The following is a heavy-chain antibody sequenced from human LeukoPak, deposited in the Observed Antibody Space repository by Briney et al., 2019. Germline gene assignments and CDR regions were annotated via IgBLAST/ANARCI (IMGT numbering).Heavy chain of an antibody. CDR3: ARGAWATRLGS. V-gene: IGHV4-34*01. CDR2: IYESGTT. J-gene: IGHJ4*02. D-gene: IGHD2-15*01. CDR1: GESLNSYY. Sequence: KSSETLSLTCAAYGESLNSYYWSWVRQPPGEGLEWIGEIYESGTTEYNPSLKSRVTISMVPSKQQFSLSLSSVTAADTAVYYCARGAWATRLGSWGLGTPVIVSS.